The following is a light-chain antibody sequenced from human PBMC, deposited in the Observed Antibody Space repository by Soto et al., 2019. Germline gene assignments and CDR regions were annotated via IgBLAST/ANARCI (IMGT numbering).Light chain of an antibody. CDR2: EVS. V-gene: IGLV2-23*02. CDR3: CSYAGSKV. J-gene: IGLJ1*01. Sequence: SALTQPASETGSPGQSITISCTGTSSDVGSYNLVSWYQQHPGKAPKLMIYEVSKRPSGVSNRFSGSKSGNTASLTISGLQAEDEADYYCCSYAGSKVFGTGTKVTVL. CDR1: SSDVGSYNL.